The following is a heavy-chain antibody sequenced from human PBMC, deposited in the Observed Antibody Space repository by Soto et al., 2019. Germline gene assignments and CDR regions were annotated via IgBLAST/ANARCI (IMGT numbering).Heavy chain of an antibody. D-gene: IGHD6-13*01. J-gene: IGHJ4*02. Sequence: EVQVVETGGGLIQPGGSLRLSCAASGFTVSSNCLTWVRQAPGKGLEWVSLTSTGGTTYYADSVKGRFTVSRDSSKNTLYLQMSSLRAEVTAVYYCVRSESWSNLNFDSWGKGTPFTVSS. CDR1: GFTVSSNC. CDR2: TSTGGTT. CDR3: VRSESWSNLNFDS. V-gene: IGHV3-53*02.